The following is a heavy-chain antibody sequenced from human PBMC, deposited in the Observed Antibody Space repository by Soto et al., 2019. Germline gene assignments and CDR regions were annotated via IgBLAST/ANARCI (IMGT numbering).Heavy chain of an antibody. CDR1: GVSLSSSSYY. J-gene: IGHJ4*02. D-gene: IGHD3-16*01. CDR2: IYYSGST. CDR3: ARQPEGETLDY. Sequence: SETLSLTCTVSGVSLSSSSYYWAWIRQPPGKGLEWIGTIYYSGSTYYNPSLKSRVTISVDTSKNQFSLKVTSVTAADTAVYYCARQPEGETLDYWGQGTLVTVSS. V-gene: IGHV4-39*01.